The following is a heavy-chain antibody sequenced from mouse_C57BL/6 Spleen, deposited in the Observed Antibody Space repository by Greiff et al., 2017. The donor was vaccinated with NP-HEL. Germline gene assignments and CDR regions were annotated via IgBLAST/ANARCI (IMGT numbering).Heavy chain of an antibody. CDR2: IYPGGGYT. CDR1: GYTFTNYW. CDR3: ARRRGDDYAMDY. J-gene: IGHJ4*01. D-gene: IGHD3-3*01. Sequence: QVQLKQSGAELVRPGTSVKMSCKASGYTFTNYWIGWAKQRPGHGLEWIGDIYPGGGYTNYNEKFKGKATLTADKSSSTAYMQFSSLTSEDSAIYYCARRRGDDYAMDYWGQGTSVTVSS. V-gene: IGHV1-63*01.